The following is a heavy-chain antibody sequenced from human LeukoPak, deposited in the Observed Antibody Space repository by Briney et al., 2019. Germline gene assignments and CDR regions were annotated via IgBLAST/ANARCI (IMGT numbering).Heavy chain of an antibody. J-gene: IGHJ3*02. D-gene: IGHD5-12*01. Sequence: GESLKISRKGAGYNFTSYWISWVRQRPGKGLEGMGRIDVSESYTNYSRSFQGHVTISADKSISTAYLQWSSLKASDTAMYYCARRRSGYDYAFDIWGQGPMVTVSS. CDR3: ARRRSGYDYAFDI. V-gene: IGHV5-10-1*01. CDR2: IDVSESYT. CDR1: GYNFTSYW.